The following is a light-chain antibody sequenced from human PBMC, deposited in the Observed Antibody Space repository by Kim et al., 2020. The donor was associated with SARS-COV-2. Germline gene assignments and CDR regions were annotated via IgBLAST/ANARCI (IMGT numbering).Light chain of an antibody. Sequence: QGVTISCSGTVSNIGSYAVHLYQQLPGKAPKLLVYYDDLVPSGVSDRFSGSKSGTSASLAISGLQSQDEADYYCAAWDDSLRRYVFGGGTKVTVL. CDR1: VSNIGSYA. J-gene: IGLJ1*01. CDR2: YDD. V-gene: IGLV1-36*01. CDR3: AAWDDSLRRYV.